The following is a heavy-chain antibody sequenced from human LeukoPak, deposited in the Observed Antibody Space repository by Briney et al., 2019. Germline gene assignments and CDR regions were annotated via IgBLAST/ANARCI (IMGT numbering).Heavy chain of an antibody. CDR3: ATDSRYSYGLGY. CDR1: GFTVSSNY. D-gene: IGHD5-18*01. Sequence: GGSLRLSCAASGFTVSSNYMSWVRQAPGKGLEWVSVIYSGGSTYYADSVKGRFTISRDNSKNTLYLQMNSLRAEDTAVYYCATDSRYSYGLGYWGQGTLVTVSS. J-gene: IGHJ4*02. CDR2: IYSGGST. V-gene: IGHV3-53*01.